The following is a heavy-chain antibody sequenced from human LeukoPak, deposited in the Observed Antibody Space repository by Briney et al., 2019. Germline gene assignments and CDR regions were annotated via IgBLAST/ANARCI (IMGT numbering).Heavy chain of an antibody. CDR3: ARDGIRGIAAAGTTWFDP. V-gene: IGHV1-69*01. D-gene: IGHD6-13*01. J-gene: IGHJ5*02. CDR1: GGTFSSYA. CDR2: IIPIFGTA. Sequence: GASVNVSCKASGGTFSSYAISWVRQAPGQGLEWMGGIIPIFGTANYAQKFQGRVTITADESTSTAYMELSSLRSEDTAVYYCARDGIRGIAAAGTTWFDPWGQGTLVTVSS.